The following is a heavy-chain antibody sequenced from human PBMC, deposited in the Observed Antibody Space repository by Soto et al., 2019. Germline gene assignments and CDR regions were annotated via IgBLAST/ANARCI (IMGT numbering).Heavy chain of an antibody. V-gene: IGHV3-23*01. Sequence: EVQLLESGGGLVQPGGSLRLSCAASGFTFSSYAMTCVRQAPGKGLEWVSVISGSGGSAQYADSVRGRFTISRDNAWDTVYLHMNSLRVEDTAIYYCAKDLISSGWSTWFDPRGQGTLVTVSS. CDR2: ISGSGGSA. D-gene: IGHD6-19*01. CDR1: GFTFSSYA. CDR3: AKDLISSGWSTWFDP. J-gene: IGHJ5*02.